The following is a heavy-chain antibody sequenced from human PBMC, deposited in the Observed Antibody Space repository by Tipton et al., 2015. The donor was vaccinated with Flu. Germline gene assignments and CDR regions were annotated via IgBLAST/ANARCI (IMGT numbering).Heavy chain of an antibody. CDR2: IYTSGST. J-gene: IGHJ3*01. D-gene: IGHD2-21*02. CDR1: GGSISSGSSY. Sequence: TLSLTCTVSGGSISSGSSYWNWIRQPAGKGLEWIGLIYTSGSTNYNPSLKSPLTISVDTSRNQFSLILTSVTAADTAVYYCARLPGAYCGGDCWAVWGQGTMVTVSS. CDR3: ARLPGAYCGGDCWAV. V-gene: IGHV4-61*02.